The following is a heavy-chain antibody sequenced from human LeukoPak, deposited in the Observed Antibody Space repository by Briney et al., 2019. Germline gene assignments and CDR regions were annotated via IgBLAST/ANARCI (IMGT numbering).Heavy chain of an antibody. CDR3: AKDGIMITFGGVIVPSYFDY. J-gene: IGHJ4*02. D-gene: IGHD3-16*02. CDR1: GFTFSSYA. V-gene: IGHV3-23*01. CDR2: ISGSGGST. Sequence: PGGSLRLSCAASGFTFSSYAMSWVRQAPGKGLEWVSAISGSGGSTYYADSVKGRFTISRDNSKNTLYLQMNSLRAEDTAVYYCAKDGIMITFGGVIVPSYFDYWGQGTLVTVSS.